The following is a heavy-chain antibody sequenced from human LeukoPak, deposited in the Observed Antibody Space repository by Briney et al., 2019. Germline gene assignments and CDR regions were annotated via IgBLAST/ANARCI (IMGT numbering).Heavy chain of an antibody. CDR1: GGTFSSYA. D-gene: IGHD3-10*01. V-gene: IGHV1-69*13. CDR3: ARGLWFGELLTYYYYMDV. Sequence: SVKVSCKASGGTFSSYAISWVRQAPGQGLEWMGGIIPIFGTANYAQKFQGGVTITADESTSTAYMELSSLRSEDTAVYYCARGLWFGELLTYYYYMDVWGKGTTVTVSS. J-gene: IGHJ6*03. CDR2: IIPIFGTA.